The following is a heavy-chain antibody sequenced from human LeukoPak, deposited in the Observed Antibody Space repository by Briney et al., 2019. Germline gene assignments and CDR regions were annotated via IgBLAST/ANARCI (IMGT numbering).Heavy chain of an antibody. Sequence: ASVKVSCKASGYTFTSYGISWVRQAPGQGLEWMGWISAYNGNTNYAQKLQGRVTMTTDTSTSTAYMELRSLRSDDTAVYYCAREGFYGSGSYQRYYFDYWGQGTLVTVYS. J-gene: IGHJ4*02. CDR2: ISAYNGNT. CDR3: AREGFYGSGSYQRYYFDY. V-gene: IGHV1-18*04. D-gene: IGHD3-10*01. CDR1: GYTFTSYG.